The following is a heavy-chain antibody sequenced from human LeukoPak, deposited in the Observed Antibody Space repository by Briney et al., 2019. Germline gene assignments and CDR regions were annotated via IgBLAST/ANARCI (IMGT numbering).Heavy chain of an antibody. CDR2: ISSSSSYI. CDR3: ARDTEKEQWLVFLPLDAFDI. V-gene: IGHV3-21*01. Sequence: PGGSLRLSCAASGFTFSSYSVNWVRQAPGKGLEWVSSISSSSSYIYYADSVRGRFTISRDNAKNSLYPQMNSLRAEDTAVYYCARDTEKEQWLVFLPLDAFDIWGQGTMVTVSS. CDR1: GFTFSSYS. J-gene: IGHJ3*02. D-gene: IGHD6-19*01.